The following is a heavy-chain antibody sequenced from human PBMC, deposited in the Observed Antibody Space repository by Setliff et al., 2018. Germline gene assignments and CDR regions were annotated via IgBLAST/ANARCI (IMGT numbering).Heavy chain of an antibody. Sequence: SETLSLTCTVSGDSISRAKYYWSWIRQSAGKGLECLGRIYTDGSTKYNPSLNSRVTLLIDTAKDQISLRLSSVTAADTAVYFCARVTGFSYMDVWGKGPRSPSP. CDR2: IYTDGST. V-gene: IGHV4-61*02. CDR1: GDSISRAKYY. J-gene: IGHJ6*03. D-gene: IGHD3-3*01. CDR3: ARVTGFSYMDV.